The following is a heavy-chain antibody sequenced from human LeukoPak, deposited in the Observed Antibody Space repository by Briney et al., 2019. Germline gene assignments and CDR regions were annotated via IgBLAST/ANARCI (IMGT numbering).Heavy chain of an antibody. J-gene: IGHJ4*02. CDR3: ARVRHGGATSSPFDY. CDR1: GYTFTGYY. CDR2: INPNSGGT. Sequence: ASVKVSCKASGYTFTGYYMHWVRQAPGQGLEWMGWINPNSGGTNYAQKFQGRVTMTRDTSISTAYMELSRLRSDDTAVYYCARVRHGGATSSPFDYWGQGTLVTVSS. D-gene: IGHD1-26*01. V-gene: IGHV1-2*02.